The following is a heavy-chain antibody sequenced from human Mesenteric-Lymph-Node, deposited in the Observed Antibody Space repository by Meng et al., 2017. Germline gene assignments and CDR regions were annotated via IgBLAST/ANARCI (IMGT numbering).Heavy chain of an antibody. Sequence: ASVKVSCKASGYTFTSYGISWVRQAPGQGLEWMGWISAYNGNTNYAQKLQGRVTMTTDTSTSTAYMELRSLRSDDTAVYYCARAIYTSFLYMVGATLRYFDFDYWGQGTMVTVSS. J-gene: IGHJ4*02. CDR3: ARAIYTSFLYMVGATLRYFDFDY. D-gene: IGHD1-26*01. CDR2: ISAYNGNT. V-gene: IGHV1-18*01. CDR1: GYTFTSYG.